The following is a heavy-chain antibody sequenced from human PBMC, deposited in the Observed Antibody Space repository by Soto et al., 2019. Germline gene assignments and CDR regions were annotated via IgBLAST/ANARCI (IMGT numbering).Heavy chain of an antibody. D-gene: IGHD2-15*01. V-gene: IGHV4-30-2*01. CDR3: GCGGYYYYGMDV. J-gene: IGHJ6*02. Sequence: PXETLSLNCAVSGGSISSGSYSGSWIRQPPGKGLEWIGYIYHSGSTYYNPSLKSRVTISVDRSKNQFSLKLSSVTAADTAVYYCGCGGYYYYGMDVWGQGTTVTVS. CDR2: IYHSGST. CDR1: GGSISSGSYS.